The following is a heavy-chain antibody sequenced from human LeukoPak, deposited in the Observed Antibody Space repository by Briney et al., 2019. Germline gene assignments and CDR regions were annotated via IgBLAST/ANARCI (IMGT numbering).Heavy chain of an antibody. J-gene: IGHJ6*03. Sequence: GSSVKVSCKASGGTFSSYAISWVRQAPGQGLEWMGGIIPIFGTANYAQKFQGRATITADESTSTAYMELSSLRSEDTAVYYCARWMDSRPHYEYVWGSYRSHYYYHQDLLGKRTTVTVSS. CDR1: GGTFSSYA. V-gene: IGHV1-69*01. CDR3: ARWMDSRPHYEYVWGSYRSHYYYHQDL. CDR2: IIPIFGTA. D-gene: IGHD3-16*02.